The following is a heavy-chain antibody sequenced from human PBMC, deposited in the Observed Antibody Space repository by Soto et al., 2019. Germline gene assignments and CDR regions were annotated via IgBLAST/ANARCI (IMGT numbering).Heavy chain of an antibody. CDR1: GGSISSAGYY. J-gene: IGHJ3*02. CDR2: IYYSGST. Sequence: QVQLQESGPGLVKPSQTLSLTCTVSGGSISSAGYYWSWIRQHPGKGLEWIGYIYYSGSTYYNPSLNSRVTISVDTSKHQFSLKLSSVTAADTAVYYCARDSSGWGGGFDIWGQGTMVTVSS. D-gene: IGHD3-16*01. CDR3: ARDSSGWGGGFDI. V-gene: IGHV4-31*03.